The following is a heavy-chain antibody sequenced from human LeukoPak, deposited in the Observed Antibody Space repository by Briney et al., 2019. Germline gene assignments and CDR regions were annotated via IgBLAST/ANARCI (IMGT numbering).Heavy chain of an antibody. CDR2: INHSGST. CDR3: ARHRCSGGSCYPMNWFDP. D-gene: IGHD2-15*01. CDR1: GASFRDYY. V-gene: IGHV4-34*01. Sequence: SETLSLTCAVYGASFRDYYWTWIRQPPGKGLEWIGEINHSGSTNYNTSLKSRVIISVDTSKNQFSLKVTSVTAADTAVYYCARHRCSGGSCYPMNWFDPWGQGTLVTVSS. J-gene: IGHJ5*02.